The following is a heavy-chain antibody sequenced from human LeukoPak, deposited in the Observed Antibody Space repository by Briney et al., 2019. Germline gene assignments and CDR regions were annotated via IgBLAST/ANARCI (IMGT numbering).Heavy chain of an antibody. CDR1: GGSISSGGYS. CDR3: ARVADSSGYCYWFDP. D-gene: IGHD3-22*01. Sequence: PSETLSLTCAVSGGSISSGGYSWSWIRQPPGKGLEWIGYIYHSGSTYYNPSLKSRVTISVDRSKNQFSLKLSSVTAADTAVYYCARVADSSGYCYWFDPWGQGTLVTVSS. CDR2: IYHSGST. V-gene: IGHV4-30-2*01. J-gene: IGHJ5*02.